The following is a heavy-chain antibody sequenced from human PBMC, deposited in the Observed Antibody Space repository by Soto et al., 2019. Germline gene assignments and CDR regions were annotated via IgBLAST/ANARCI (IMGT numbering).Heavy chain of an antibody. CDR3: VRTLYHLGNY. V-gene: IGHV3-13*01. Sequence: GGSLRLSCAASGFTLSNFDMHWVRLGTGKGLEWVAGIASAGDTFYAGSVKGRFTISREIDNNSFFLQMNNLRAEDTALYYCVRTLYHLGNYFGQGILVTVSS. D-gene: IGHD7-27*01. CDR1: GFTLSNFD. CDR2: IASAGDT. J-gene: IGHJ4*02.